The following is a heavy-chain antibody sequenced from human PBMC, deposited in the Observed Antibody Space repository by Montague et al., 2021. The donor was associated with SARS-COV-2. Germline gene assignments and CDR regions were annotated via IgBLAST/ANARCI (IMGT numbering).Heavy chain of an antibody. CDR1: GFTFSIYA. J-gene: IGHJ2*01. Sequence: SLSLSFAASGFTFSIYAIHWVRQAPVKVLEYVSAIGDRGINTYYADSVKGRFTISRDASKHTVYLQMGSLKTEDMAVYYCAKEVPRWYFDLWGRGTPVTVSS. V-gene: IGHV3-64*02. CDR3: AKEVPRWYFDL. CDR2: IGDRGINT.